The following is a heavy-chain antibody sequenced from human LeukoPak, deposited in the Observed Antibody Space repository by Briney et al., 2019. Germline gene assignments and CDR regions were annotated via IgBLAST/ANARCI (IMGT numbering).Heavy chain of an antibody. J-gene: IGHJ6*02. D-gene: IGHD5-18*01. CDR3: ARDAVDTANAV. CDR1: ESTFSSYS. CDR2: INSDGSIT. Sequence: LTGGSLRLSCAASESTFSSYSMNWVRQAPGKGLVWVSHINSDGSITSYADSVKGRFTISRDNAKNTLYLQMNSLRAEDTAVYYCARDAVDTANAVWGQGTTVTVSS. V-gene: IGHV3-74*01.